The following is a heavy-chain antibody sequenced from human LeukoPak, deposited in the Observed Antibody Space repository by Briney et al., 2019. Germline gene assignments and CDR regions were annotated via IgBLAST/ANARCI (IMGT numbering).Heavy chain of an antibody. CDR2: IKQDGSEK. J-gene: IGHJ4*02. D-gene: IGHD2-15*01. CDR1: GFTFSNYW. CDR3: ASRDPCSGGTCYALAY. V-gene: IGHV3-7*03. Sequence: GGSLRLSCAASGFTFSNYWMSWVRQAPGKGLEWVASIKQDGSEKYYVDSVKGRFTISRDNAKNSLYLQMTSLTADDTAVYYCASRDPCSGGTCYALAYWGQGTLVTVSS.